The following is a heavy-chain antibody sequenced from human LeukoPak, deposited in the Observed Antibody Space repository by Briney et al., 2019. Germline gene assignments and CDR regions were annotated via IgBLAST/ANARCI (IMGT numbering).Heavy chain of an antibody. D-gene: IGHD5-12*01. CDR2: IYYSGST. V-gene: IGHV4-31*03. Sequence: PSETLSLTCTVSGDSISSGGNYWSWLRQHPGKGLEWIGYIYYSGSTYYNPSRKSRLTISVDTSKNQFSLKLSPVTAADTAVYYCARWGNSGYASGYFDYWGQGTLVTVSS. CDR1: GDSISSGGNY. CDR3: ARWGNSGYASGYFDY. J-gene: IGHJ4*02.